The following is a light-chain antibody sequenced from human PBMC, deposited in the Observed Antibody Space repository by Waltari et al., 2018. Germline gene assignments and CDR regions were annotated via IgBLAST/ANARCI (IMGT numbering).Light chain of an antibody. V-gene: IGLV2-11*01. CDR2: EVK. CDR1: LRDFGVYNY. Sequence: QSALTQPRSVSGSAGPSVPIPCTRHLRDFGVYNYISWHQQHPGSTPNLMIYEVKKRPSGVPDRFSGSKSGNTASLTISGLQAGDEADYYCFSYAGSYTFRVFGGGTKLTVL. CDR3: FSYAGSYTFRV. J-gene: IGLJ2*01.